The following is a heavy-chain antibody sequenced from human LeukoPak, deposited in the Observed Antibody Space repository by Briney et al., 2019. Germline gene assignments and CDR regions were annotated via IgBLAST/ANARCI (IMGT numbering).Heavy chain of an antibody. CDR2: IYSGGST. Sequence: GGSLRLSCAASGFTVSSNYMSWVRQAPGKGLEWVSVIYSGGSTYYANSVKGRSTISRDNSKNTLYLQMNSLRAEDTAVYYCARDSGELSAIDYWGQGTLVTVSS. CDR3: ARDSGELSAIDY. J-gene: IGHJ4*02. CDR1: GFTVSSNY. V-gene: IGHV3-53*01. D-gene: IGHD1-26*01.